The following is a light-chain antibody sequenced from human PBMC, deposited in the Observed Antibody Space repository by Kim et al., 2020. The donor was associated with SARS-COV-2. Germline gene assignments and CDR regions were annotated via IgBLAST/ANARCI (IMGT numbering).Light chain of an antibody. V-gene: IGLV2-11*01. CDR2: DGN. J-gene: IGLJ2*01. CDR3: CSYAGSYSAV. Sequence: GQSVTIFGTGTRCVVGCYDYVSWYQHHPGKVPKLMIYDGNRRPSGVPDRFSGSKSGNTASLTISGLQADDEADYYCCSYAGSYSAVFGGGTQLTVL. CDR1: RCVVGCYDY.